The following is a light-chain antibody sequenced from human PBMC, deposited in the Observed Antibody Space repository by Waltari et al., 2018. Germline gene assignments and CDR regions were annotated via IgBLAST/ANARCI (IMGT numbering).Light chain of an antibody. J-gene: IGKJ2*01. CDR1: QSLLHSDGKTC. V-gene: IGKV2D-29*02. Sequence: DIVMTQTPPSLSVTPGQPASISCKSSQSLLHSDGKTCLYWYLQKPGQSPQLLIYEAFNRFSGVPDRFSGSGSGRDFTLKISRVEAEDVGVYYCMQTVQLPSFTFGQGTKLEIK. CDR2: EAF. CDR3: MQTVQLPSFT.